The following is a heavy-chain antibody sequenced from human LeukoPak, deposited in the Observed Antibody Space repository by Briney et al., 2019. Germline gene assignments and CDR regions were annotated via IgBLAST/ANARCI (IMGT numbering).Heavy chain of an antibody. V-gene: IGHV3-30-3*01. CDR3: ARASSNGIHCSSTSCYICLDWFDP. CDR2: ISYDGSNK. Sequence: GGSLRLSCAASGFTFSSYAMHWVRQAPGKGLEWVAVISYDGSNKYYADSVKGRFTISRDNSKNTLYLQMNSLRAEDTAVYYCARASSNGIHCSSTSCYICLDWFDPWGRESWSPSPQ. J-gene: IGHJ5*02. D-gene: IGHD2-2*02. CDR1: GFTFSSYA.